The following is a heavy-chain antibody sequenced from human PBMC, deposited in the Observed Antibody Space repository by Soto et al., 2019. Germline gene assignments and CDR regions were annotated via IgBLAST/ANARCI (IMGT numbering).Heavy chain of an antibody. CDR1: GGSIGSSSFH. V-gene: IGHV4-39*01. CDR2: IYYSGST. D-gene: IGHD6-13*01. J-gene: IGHJ5*02. Sequence: SETLSLTCTVSGGSIGSSSFHLVLIRQPPGKGLEWIGSIYYSGSTYYSPSLKSRVTISVDTSKNQFSLKLSSVTAADTAVYYCARRERAAGTDWWFDPWGQGTLVT. CDR3: ARRERAAGTDWWFDP.